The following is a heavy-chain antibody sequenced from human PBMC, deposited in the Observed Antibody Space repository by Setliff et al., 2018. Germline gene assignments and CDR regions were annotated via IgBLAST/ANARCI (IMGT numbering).Heavy chain of an antibody. CDR3: ARSRLYGGWFDP. CDR1: GYTFGAHY. D-gene: IGHD4-17*01. V-gene: IGHV1-2*02. J-gene: IGHJ5*02. CDR2: INPNSGDT. Sequence: GASVKVSCKASGYTFGAHYIHWVRQAPGQGFEWMGWINPNSGDTNYAQNFQGRVTMTRDTSINTVYMDLSGLTSDDTAVYSCARSRLYGGWFDPWGQGTLVTVSS.